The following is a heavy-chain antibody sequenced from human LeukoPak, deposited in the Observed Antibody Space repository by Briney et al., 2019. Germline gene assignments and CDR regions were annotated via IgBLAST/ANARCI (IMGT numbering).Heavy chain of an antibody. CDR3: ARDVGYTYGNHFHY. J-gene: IGHJ4*02. Sequence: ASVKVSCKASGYTFTGYYMHWVRQAPGQGREWMGWINPNTGGTNYAQKFQGRVTMTRDTSISTAYMELSSLRSDDTAVYYCARDVGYTYGNHFHYWGQGTLATVSS. CDR2: INPNTGGT. D-gene: IGHD5-18*01. V-gene: IGHV1-2*02. CDR1: GYTFTGYY.